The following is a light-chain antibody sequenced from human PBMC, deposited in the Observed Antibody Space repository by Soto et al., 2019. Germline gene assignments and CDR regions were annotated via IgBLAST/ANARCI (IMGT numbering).Light chain of an antibody. CDR3: SSWDDSVNGPV. J-gene: IGLJ2*01. CDR2: SDN. V-gene: IGLV1-44*01. CDR1: TSNIGGNT. Sequence: QAVVTQPPSASGTPGQRVTISCFGGTSNIGGNTVNWYQQFPGMAPRLLIYSDNQRPSGVPDRFSGSKSGTSASLAISGLESDDEADFYCSSWDDSVNGPVFGGGTKLTVL.